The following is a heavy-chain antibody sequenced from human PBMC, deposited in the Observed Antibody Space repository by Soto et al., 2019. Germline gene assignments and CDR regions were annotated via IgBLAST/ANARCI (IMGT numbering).Heavy chain of an antibody. V-gene: IGHV4-31*03. CDR3: AGGHYTNSWSANYIDY. CDR1: GGSINSGGYF. Sequence: SETLSLTCTVSGGSINSGGYFWSWIRQHPGKGLEWIGYISYSGSTSYNPSLKSRITISVDTSKNQFSLKLNSVTAADTAVYYCAGGHYTNSWSANYIDYWGQGTLVTVSS. CDR2: ISYSGST. J-gene: IGHJ4*02. D-gene: IGHD6-13*01.